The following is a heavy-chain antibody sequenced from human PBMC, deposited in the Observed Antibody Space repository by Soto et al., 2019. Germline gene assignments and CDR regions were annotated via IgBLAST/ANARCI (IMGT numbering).Heavy chain of an antibody. CDR3: ARLPYDILTGYYYGMDV. V-gene: IGHV4-59*08. D-gene: IGHD3-9*01. J-gene: IGHJ6*02. CDR2: IYYSGST. CDR1: GGSISSYY. Sequence: PSETLSLTCTVSGGSISSYYWSWIRQPPGKGLEWIGYIYYSGSTNYNPSLKSRVTISVDTSKNQFSLKLSSVTAADTAVYYCARLPYDILTGYYYGMDVWGQGTTVTVS.